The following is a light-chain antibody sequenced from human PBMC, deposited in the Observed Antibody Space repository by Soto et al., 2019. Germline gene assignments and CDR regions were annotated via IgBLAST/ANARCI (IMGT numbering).Light chain of an antibody. J-gene: IGKJ4*01. CDR3: QQYNKWPLT. CDR2: FAS. CDR1: QTVSNN. V-gene: IGKV3-15*01. Sequence: EIVMTQSPATLSVSPGEKATLSCRASQTVSNNLAWYQQKPGQAPRLLIYFASTRATGIPARFSGSGSGTEFTFTISSLQSEDFAVYYCQQYNKWPLTFGGRTKVETK.